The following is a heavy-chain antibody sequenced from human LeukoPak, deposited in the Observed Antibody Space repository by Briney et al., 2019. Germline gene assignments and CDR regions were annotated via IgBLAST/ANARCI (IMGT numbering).Heavy chain of an antibody. J-gene: IGHJ3*02. D-gene: IGHD3-9*01. CDR1: GYTFTSYG. V-gene: IGHV1-18*01. CDR2: ISAYNGNT. CDR3: ARDVPYYDILTGYSAGDAFDI. Sequence: GASVKVSCKASGYTFTSYGISWVRQAPGQGLEWMGWISAYNGNTNYAQKLQGRVTMTTDTSTSTAYMELRSLRSDDTAVYYCARDVPYYDILTGYSAGDAFDIWGQGTMVTVSS.